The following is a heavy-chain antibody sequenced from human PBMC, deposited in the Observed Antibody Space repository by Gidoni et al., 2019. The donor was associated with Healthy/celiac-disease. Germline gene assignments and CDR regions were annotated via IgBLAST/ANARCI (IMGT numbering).Heavy chain of an antibody. CDR3: AKDTVAGGGGSSWGFDY. Sequence: EVQLLESRGCSVQPGGSLIPSCAASGFTFSSHAMCWVRQAPGKGLECVSAISGSGGSTYYADSVKGRFTISRDNSKNTLYLQMNSLRAEDTAVYYCAKDTVAGGGGSSWGFDYWGQGTLVTVSS. CDR1: GFTFSSHA. D-gene: IGHD6-13*01. J-gene: IGHJ4*02. V-gene: IGHV3-23*01. CDR2: ISGSGGST.